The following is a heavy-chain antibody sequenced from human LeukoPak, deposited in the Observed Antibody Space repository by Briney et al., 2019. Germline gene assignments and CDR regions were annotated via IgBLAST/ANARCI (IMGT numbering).Heavy chain of an antibody. CDR2: IKEDGSGI. CDR3: ARGDTSGYYYRFFDY. J-gene: IGHJ4*02. CDR1: GFTFSSYW. Sequence: QAGGSLRLSCVVSGFTFSSYWMSWVRQAPGKGLEWVANIKEDGSGIYYVDSVEGRFTISRDNAKKSLYLQMNSLRAEDTAVYYCARGDTSGYYYRFFDYWGQGTLVTVSS. V-gene: IGHV3-7*01. D-gene: IGHD3-22*01.